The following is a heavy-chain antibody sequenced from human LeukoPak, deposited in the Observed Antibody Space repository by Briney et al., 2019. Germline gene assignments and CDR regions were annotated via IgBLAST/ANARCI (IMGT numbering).Heavy chain of an antibody. CDR2: IYYSGST. CDR3: ARGVARYYYGSGSYSPYYFDY. V-gene: IGHV4-39*01. J-gene: IGHJ4*02. CDR1: GGSISSSSYY. Sequence: SETLSLTCTVSGGSISSSSYYWGWIRQPPGKGLEWIGSIYYSGSTYYNPSLKSRVTISVDTSKNQFSLKLSPVTAADTAVYYCARGVARYYYGSGSYSPYYFDYWGQGTLVTVSS. D-gene: IGHD3-10*01.